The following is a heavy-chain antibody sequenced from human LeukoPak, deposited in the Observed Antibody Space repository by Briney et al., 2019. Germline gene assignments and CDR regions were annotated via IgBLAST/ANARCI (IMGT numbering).Heavy chain of an antibody. Sequence: SETLSLTCAVYGGSFSGYHWSWIRQPPGKELEWIGEINHSGITNYNPSLKSRVTVSVDTSKNQFSLKLNSVTTADTAVYYCARGRRIVVVLGATRTHRDYYMDVWGKGTTVTVSS. CDR1: GGSFSGYH. CDR3: ARGRRIVVVLGATRTHRDYYMDV. D-gene: IGHD2-15*01. CDR2: INHSGIT. J-gene: IGHJ6*03. V-gene: IGHV4-34*01.